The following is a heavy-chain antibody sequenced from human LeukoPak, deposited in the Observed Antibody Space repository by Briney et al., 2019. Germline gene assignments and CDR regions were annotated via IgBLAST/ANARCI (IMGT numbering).Heavy chain of an antibody. J-gene: IGHJ4*02. CDR3: ARFLSGGVIVYYFDY. D-gene: IGHD3-16*02. CDR1: GVSISSGDDY. CDR2: IYDSGST. Sequence: SQTLSLTCTVSGVSISSGDDYWSWIRQPPGKGLEWIGNIYDSGSTYYNPSLKSRVTISVDTPKNQFSLKLSSVTAADTAVYYCARFLSGGVIVYYFDYWGQGTLVTVSS. V-gene: IGHV4-30-4*01.